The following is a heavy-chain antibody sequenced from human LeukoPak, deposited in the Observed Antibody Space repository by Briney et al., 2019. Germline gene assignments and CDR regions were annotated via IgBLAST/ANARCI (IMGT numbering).Heavy chain of an antibody. Sequence: GGSLRLSCAASGFTFSSYWMSWVRQAPGKGLEWVANIKQDGRDKYYVDSVKGRFIISRDNVKNSLYLQMNSLRAEDTAVYYCARLYGATAFDIWGQGTMVTVSS. J-gene: IGHJ3*02. D-gene: IGHD4-17*01. CDR1: GFTFSSYW. CDR3: ARLYGATAFDI. CDR2: IKQDGRDK. V-gene: IGHV3-7*01.